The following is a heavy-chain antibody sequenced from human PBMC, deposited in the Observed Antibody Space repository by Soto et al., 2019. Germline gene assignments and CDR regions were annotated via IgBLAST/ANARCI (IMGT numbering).Heavy chain of an antibody. D-gene: IGHD5-12*01. CDR2: IIPIFGTA. CDR1: GGTFSSYA. J-gene: IGHJ5*02. Sequence: QVQLVQSGAEVKKPGSSVKVSCKASGGTFSSYAISWVRQAPGQGLEWMGGIIPIFGTANYAQKFQGRVTITADESTSTAYMGLSSLRSEDTAVYYCARTRGYSGYDPSNWFDPWGQGTLVTVSS. CDR3: ARTRGYSGYDPSNWFDP. V-gene: IGHV1-69*12.